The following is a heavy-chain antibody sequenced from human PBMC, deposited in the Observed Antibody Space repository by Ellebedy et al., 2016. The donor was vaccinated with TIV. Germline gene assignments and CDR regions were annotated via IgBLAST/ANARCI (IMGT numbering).Heavy chain of an antibody. CDR3: ARVGPGTDDAFDI. J-gene: IGHJ3*02. Sequence: ASVKVSCXASGYTFTGYYMHWVRQAPGQGLEWMGWINPNSGGTNYAQKFQGWVTMTRDTSISTAYMELSRLRSDDTAVYYCARVGPGTDDAFDIWGQGTMGTVSS. CDR1: GYTFTGYY. D-gene: IGHD1-26*01. V-gene: IGHV1-2*04. CDR2: INPNSGGT.